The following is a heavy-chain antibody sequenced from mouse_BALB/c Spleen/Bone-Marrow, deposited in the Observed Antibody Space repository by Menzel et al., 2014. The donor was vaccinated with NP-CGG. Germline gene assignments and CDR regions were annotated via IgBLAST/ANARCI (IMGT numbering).Heavy chain of an antibody. D-gene: IGHD1-1*01. CDR2: IDPSDSET. J-gene: IGHJ3*01. CDR1: GYSFTSYW. V-gene: IGHV1S74*01. CDR3: ESCGSCSAWFAY. Sequence: VQLQQSGPQLVRPGASVKISCKASGYSFTSYWMHWVKQRPGQGLEWIGMIDPSDSETRLNQMFKDKATLTVDKSSSSAYIDRRSPTSGEPAVYYCESCGSCSAWFAYWGQGTLVTVSA.